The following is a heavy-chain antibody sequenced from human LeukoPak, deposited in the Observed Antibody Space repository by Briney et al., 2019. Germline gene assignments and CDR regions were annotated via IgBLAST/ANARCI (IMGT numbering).Heavy chain of an antibody. J-gene: IGHJ4*02. CDR1: GYTFTGYY. CDR2: INPNSGGT. CDR3: ARDLGCQLLYFRY. V-gene: IGHV1-2*02. D-gene: IGHD2-2*01. Sequence: ASVKVSCKASGYTFTGYYMHWVRQAPGQGREWMGWINPNSGGTNYAQKFQGRVTMTRDTSISTAYMELSRLRSDDTAVYYCARDLGCQLLYFRYWGQGTLVTVSS.